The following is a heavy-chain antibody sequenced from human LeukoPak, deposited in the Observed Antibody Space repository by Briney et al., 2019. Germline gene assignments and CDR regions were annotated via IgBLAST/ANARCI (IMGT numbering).Heavy chain of an antibody. CDR2: IYTGGNT. CDR3: ARGDDSGYYDYFDY. V-gene: IGHV3-53*01. Sequence: GGSVRLSCAASGFTVDSNYLSWVRQAPGKGLEWVSTIYTGGNTYYAASVKGRFTISRDFSKNTVFLHMNSLRAEDTAMYYCARGDDSGYYDYFDYWGQGALVTVSS. CDR1: GFTVDSNY. D-gene: IGHD3-22*01. J-gene: IGHJ4*02.